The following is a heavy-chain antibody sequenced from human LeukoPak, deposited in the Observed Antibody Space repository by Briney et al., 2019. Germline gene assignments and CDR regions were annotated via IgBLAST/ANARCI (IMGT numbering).Heavy chain of an antibody. CDR2: MYTTGST. Sequence: SETLSLTCTVSGGSISSGSYFWTWIRQPAGKGPECIGHMYTTGSTNYHPSLRSRVTISIDTSKNQFSLRLNSVTAADTAVYYCARGVPHGSNWYWLDPWGQGTLVTVSS. D-gene: IGHD4-11*01. V-gene: IGHV4-61*09. CDR3: ARGVPHGSNWYWLDP. J-gene: IGHJ5*02. CDR1: GGSISSGSYF.